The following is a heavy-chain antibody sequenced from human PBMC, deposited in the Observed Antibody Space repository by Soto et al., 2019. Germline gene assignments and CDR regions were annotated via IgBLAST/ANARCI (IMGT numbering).Heavy chain of an antibody. CDR3: ARRVVLMGGAFDI. CDR2: IYPGDSDT. D-gene: IGHD2-8*01. J-gene: IGHJ3*02. CDR1: GYSFTSYW. Sequence: GESLKISCKGSGYSFTSYWIGWVRQMPGKGLEWMGIIYPGDSDTRYSPSFQGQVTISADKSISTAYLQWSSLKASDTAMHYCARRVVLMGGAFDIWGQGTMVTVSS. V-gene: IGHV5-51*01.